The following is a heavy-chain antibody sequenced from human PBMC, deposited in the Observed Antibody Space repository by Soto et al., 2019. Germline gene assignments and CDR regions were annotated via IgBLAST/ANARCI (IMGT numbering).Heavy chain of an antibody. Sequence: QVQLVESGGGVVQPGRSLRLSCAASGFTFSSYVMYWVRQAPGKGLEWVAVISYDGRNKHYADSVKGRFTISRDNSKKTLNLQMNSLRAEDTAVYYCARAGCDGGSCYTLVGLRYGMDVWGQGTTVTVSS. V-gene: IGHV3-30-3*01. CDR2: ISYDGRNK. CDR3: ARAGCDGGSCYTLVGLRYGMDV. J-gene: IGHJ6*02. CDR1: GFTFSSYV. D-gene: IGHD2-15*01.